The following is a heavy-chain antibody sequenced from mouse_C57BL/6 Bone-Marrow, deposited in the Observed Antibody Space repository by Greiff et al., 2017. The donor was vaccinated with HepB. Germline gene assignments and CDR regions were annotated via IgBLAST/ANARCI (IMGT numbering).Heavy chain of an antibody. CDR2: IDPSDSYT. V-gene: IGHV1-69*01. D-gene: IGHD1-1*01. CDR1: GYTFTSYW. CDR3: ARGGTVVARNFDY. Sequence: QVQLQQPGAELVMPGASVKLSCKASGYTFTSYWMHWVKQRPGQGLEWIGEIDPSDSYTNYNQKFKGKSTLTVDKSSSTAYMQLSSLTSEESAVYYCARGGTVVARNFDYWGQGTTLTVSS. J-gene: IGHJ2*01.